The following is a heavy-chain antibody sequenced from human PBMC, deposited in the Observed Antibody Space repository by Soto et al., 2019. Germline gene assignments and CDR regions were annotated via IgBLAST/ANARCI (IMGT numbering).Heavy chain of an antibody. Sequence: QITLKESGPTLVKPTENLTLTCSFSGIALDATDVGVAWIRQPPGKAPEWLALLYWDYNKRFNDAQKSRLTVTKDPFKNQVILTMTNMETVDTGSSYCAHTMSRLRTRMDLWGSGSTVSVS. J-gene: IGHJ6*03. CDR3: AHTMSRLRTRMDL. D-gene: IGHD3-16*01. CDR1: GIALDATDVG. V-gene: IGHV2-5*02. CDR2: LYWDYNK.